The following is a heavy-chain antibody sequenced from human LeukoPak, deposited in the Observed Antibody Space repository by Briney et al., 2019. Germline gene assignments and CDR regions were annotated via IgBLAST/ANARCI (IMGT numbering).Heavy chain of an antibody. CDR3: ARGALTVVPDY. V-gene: IGHV4-34*01. J-gene: IGHJ4*02. D-gene: IGHD4-23*01. CDR1: GGSFSGYY. CDR2: INHSGST. Sequence: PSETLSLTCAVYGGSFSGYYWSWIRQPPGKGLEWIGEINHSGSTNYNPSLKSRVTISVDTSKNQFSLKLSSATAADTAVYYCARGALTVVPDYWGQGTLVTVSS.